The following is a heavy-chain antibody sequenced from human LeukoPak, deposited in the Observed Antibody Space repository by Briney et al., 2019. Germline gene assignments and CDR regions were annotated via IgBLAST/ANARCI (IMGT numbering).Heavy chain of an antibody. CDR1: GGSFSGYY. CDR3: ARPRRYHYGSGSPSGWFDP. J-gene: IGHJ5*02. V-gene: IGHV4-34*01. CDR2: INHSGST. Sequence: SETLSLTCAVYGGSFSGYYWSWIRQPPGKGLEWIGEINHSGSTNYNPSLKSRVTISVDTSKNQFSLKLSSVTAADTAVYYCARPRRYHYGSGSPSGWFDPWGQGTLVTVSS. D-gene: IGHD3-10*01.